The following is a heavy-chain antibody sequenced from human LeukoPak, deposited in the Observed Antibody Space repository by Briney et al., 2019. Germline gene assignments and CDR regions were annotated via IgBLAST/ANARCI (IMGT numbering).Heavy chain of an antibody. Sequence: SETLSLTCTVSGGSISSGSYYWSWIRQPAGKGLEWIGRIYTSGSTNYNPSLKSRVTISVDTSKNQFSLKLSSVTAADTAVYYCAGGYYDFWGGSRALNAFDIWGQGTMVTVSS. J-gene: IGHJ3*02. CDR2: IYTSGST. V-gene: IGHV4-61*02. CDR3: AGGYYDFWGGSRALNAFDI. CDR1: GGSISSGSYY. D-gene: IGHD3-3*01.